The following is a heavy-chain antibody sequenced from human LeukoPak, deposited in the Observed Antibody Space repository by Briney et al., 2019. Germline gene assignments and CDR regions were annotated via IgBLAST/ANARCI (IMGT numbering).Heavy chain of an antibody. J-gene: IGHJ4*02. V-gene: IGHV4-39*07. D-gene: IGHD1-26*01. CDR3: ARGAPGFDY. CDR2: IYYSGGT. CDR1: GGSISSSSFY. Sequence: SETLSLTCAVSGGSISSSSFYWGWIRQPPGRGLEWIGSIYYSGGTYYNPSLKSRVTISVDKSKNQFSLKLSSVTAADTAVYYCARGAPGFDYWGQGTLVTVSS.